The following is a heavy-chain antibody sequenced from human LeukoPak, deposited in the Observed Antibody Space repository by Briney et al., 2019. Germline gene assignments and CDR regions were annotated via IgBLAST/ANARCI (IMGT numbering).Heavy chain of an antibody. D-gene: IGHD1-26*01. Sequence: PGGSLRLSCAASGFTFSNYAMSWVRQAPGKGLEWVSAISGSGASTYYADSVKGRFTISRDDSRNTLYLQMNSLRGDDTAVYYCAKDVGKWESLHFFDYWGQGTLVTVSS. CDR3: AKDVGKWESLHFFDY. CDR1: GFTFSNYA. V-gene: IGHV3-23*01. J-gene: IGHJ4*02. CDR2: ISGSGAST.